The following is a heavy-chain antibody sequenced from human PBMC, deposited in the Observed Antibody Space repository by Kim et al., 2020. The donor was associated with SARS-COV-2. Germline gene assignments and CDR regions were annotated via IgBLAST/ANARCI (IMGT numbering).Heavy chain of an antibody. V-gene: IGHV3-64D*09. CDR3: VKGLAGDPLSHYFDY. CDR1: GFTFSSYA. D-gene: IGHD7-27*01. J-gene: IGHJ4*02. Sequence: GGSLRLSCSASGFTFSSYAMHWVRQAPGKGLEYVSAISSNGGSTYYADSVKGRFTISRDNSKNTLYLQMSSLRAEDTAVYYCVKGLAGDPLSHYFDYWGQGTLVTVSS. CDR2: ISSNGGST.